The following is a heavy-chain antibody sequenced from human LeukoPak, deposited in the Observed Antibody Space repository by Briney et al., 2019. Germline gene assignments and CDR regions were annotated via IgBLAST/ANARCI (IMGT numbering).Heavy chain of an antibody. CDR1: GGSITSSKW. CDR3: ARLSPDGFDI. J-gene: IGHJ3*02. V-gene: IGHV4-4*02. CDR2: SYHSGST. D-gene: IGHD2/OR15-2a*01. Sequence: PSETLSLTCAVSGGSITSSKWWTWVRQPPGKGLEWIRESYHSGSTNYNPSLKSRVTISVDKSKKQFSLKLSSVTAADTAVYYCARLSPDGFDIWGQGTMVTVFS.